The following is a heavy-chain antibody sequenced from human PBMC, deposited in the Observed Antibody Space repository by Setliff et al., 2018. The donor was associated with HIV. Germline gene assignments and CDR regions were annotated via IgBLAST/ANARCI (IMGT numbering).Heavy chain of an antibody. D-gene: IGHD1-26*01. CDR1: GGTFSSYA. J-gene: IGHJ4*02. Sequence: SVKVSCKASGGTFSSYAISWVRQAPGQGLEWMGGIIPILGIANYAQKFQGRVTITADKSTSTAYMELSSLRSEDTAVYYCARVASIVGATRVALRYWGQGTLVTVSS. CDR2: IIPILGIA. CDR3: ARVASIVGATRVALRY. V-gene: IGHV1-69*10.